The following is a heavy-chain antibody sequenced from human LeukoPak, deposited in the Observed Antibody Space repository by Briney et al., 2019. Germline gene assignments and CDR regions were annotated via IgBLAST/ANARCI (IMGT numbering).Heavy chain of an antibody. J-gene: IGHJ4*02. D-gene: IGHD3-22*01. CDR3: ASLDQNDSSGYYRD. Sequence: SETLSLTCTVSGGSISSSSYYWGWIRQPPGKGLEWIGSIYYSGSTYYNPSLKSRVTISVDTSKNQFSLKLSSVTAADTAVYYCASLDQNDSSGYYRDGGQGTLVTVSS. CDR2: IYYSGST. CDR1: GGSISSSSYY. V-gene: IGHV4-39*07.